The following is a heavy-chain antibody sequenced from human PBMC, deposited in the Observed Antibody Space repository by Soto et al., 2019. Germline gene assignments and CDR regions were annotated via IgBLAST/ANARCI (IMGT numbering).Heavy chain of an antibody. J-gene: IGHJ4*02. CDR1: GGSISSGGYY. CDR2: IYYSGST. Sequence: QVQLQESGPGLVKPSQTLSLTCTVSGGSISSGGYYWSWIRQHPGKGLEWIGYIYYSGSTYYNPSRKSRVTISVDAYKNQFSLKLSSVTAADTAVDYCASFIPGTGSDYWGQGTLVTVSS. V-gene: IGHV4-31*03. CDR3: ASFIPGTGSDY. D-gene: IGHD1-20*01.